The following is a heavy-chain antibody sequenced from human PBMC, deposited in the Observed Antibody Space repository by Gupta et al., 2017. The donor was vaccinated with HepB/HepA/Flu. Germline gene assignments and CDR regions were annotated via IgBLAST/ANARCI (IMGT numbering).Heavy chain of an antibody. CDR2: IYYSGST. J-gene: IGHJ4*02. V-gene: IGHV4-39*01. CDR1: GGSISSSRYY. D-gene: IGHD6-13*01. CDR3: ATLPPYSSSWWEAFDY. Sequence: QLQLQESGPGLVKPSETLSLTCTVSGGSISSSRYYWGWIRQPPGKGLEWIGSIYYSGSTYYNPSLKSRVTISVDTSKNQFSLKLSSVTAADTAVYYCATLPPYSSSWWEAFDYWGQGTLVTVSS.